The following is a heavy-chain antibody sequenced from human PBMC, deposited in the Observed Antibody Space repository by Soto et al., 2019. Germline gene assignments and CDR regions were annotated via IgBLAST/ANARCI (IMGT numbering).Heavy chain of an antibody. CDR2: ISAYNGNT. J-gene: IGHJ4*02. V-gene: IGHV1-18*01. CDR3: ARGGQWDFLSDY. CDR1: GYSFTRYY. D-gene: IGHD1-26*01. Sequence: QVQLVQSGAEVKKPGASVKVSCKASGYSFTRYYINWVRQAPGQGLEWMGWISAYNGNTHSEEKRQGRVTLTTDTSTSTAYMELRSLRSADTAVYFGARGGQWDFLSDYWGQGTLVTVSS.